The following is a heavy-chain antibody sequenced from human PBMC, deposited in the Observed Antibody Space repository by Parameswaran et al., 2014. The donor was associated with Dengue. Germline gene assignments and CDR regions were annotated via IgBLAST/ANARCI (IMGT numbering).Heavy chain of an antibody. J-gene: IGHJ4*02. V-gene: IGHV1-69*04. D-gene: IGHD3-22*01. CDR2: IIPILGIA. CDR3: ARDRPRKQFSITMIVVVKSRVRIDY. Sequence: WVRQAPGQGLEWMGRIIPILGIANYAQKFQGRVTITADKSTSTAYMELSSLRSEDTAVYYCARDRPRKQFSITMIVVVKSRVRIDYWGQGTLVTVSS.